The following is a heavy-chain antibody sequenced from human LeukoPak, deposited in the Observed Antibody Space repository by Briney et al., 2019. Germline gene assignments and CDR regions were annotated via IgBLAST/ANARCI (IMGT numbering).Heavy chain of an antibody. CDR2: IYYSGST. CDR1: GGSISSSSYY. J-gene: IGHJ4*02. CDR3: ARGRRIAVAVPFDY. D-gene: IGHD6-19*01. V-gene: IGHV4-39*07. Sequence: SETLSLTCTVSGGSISSSSYYWGWIRQPPGKGLEWIGSIYYSGSTYYNPSLKSRVTISVDTSKNQFSLKLSSVTAADTAVYYCARGRRIAVAVPFDYWGQGTLVTVSS.